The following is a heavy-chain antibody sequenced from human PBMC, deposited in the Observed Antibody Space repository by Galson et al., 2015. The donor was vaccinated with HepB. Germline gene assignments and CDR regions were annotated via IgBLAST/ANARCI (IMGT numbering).Heavy chain of an antibody. V-gene: IGHV3-48*01. CDR2: ISSSSSTI. CDR1: GFTFSSYS. CDR3: ASFSLRSIQH. J-gene: IGHJ1*01. Sequence: SRRLSCAASGFTFSSYSMNWVRQAPGRGLEWVSYISSSSSTIYYADSVKGRFTISRDNAKHSLYLQMNSLRAEDTAVYYCASFSLRSIQHWGQGTLVTVSS.